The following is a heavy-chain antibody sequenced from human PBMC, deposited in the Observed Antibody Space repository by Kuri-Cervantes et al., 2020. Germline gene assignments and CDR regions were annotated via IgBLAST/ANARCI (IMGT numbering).Heavy chain of an antibody. CDR2: INPNSGGT. CDR1: GYTFTGYY. D-gene: IGHD6-19*01. Sequence: ASVKVSCKASGYTFTGYYMHWVRQAPGQGLEWMGWINPNSGGTNYAQKFQGRVTMTRNTSISTAYMELSSLRSEDTAVYYCAREAGRQWLAIYYYYYYGMDVWGQGTTVTVSS. V-gene: IGHV1-2*02. J-gene: IGHJ6*02. CDR3: AREAGRQWLAIYYYYYYGMDV.